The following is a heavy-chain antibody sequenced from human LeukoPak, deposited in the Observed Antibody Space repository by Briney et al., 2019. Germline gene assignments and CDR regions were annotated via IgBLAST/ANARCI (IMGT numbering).Heavy chain of an antibody. Sequence: ASVKVSCKASGYTFTSYDINWVRQATGQGLEWMGWMNPNSGNTGYARKFQGRVTMTRNTSISTAYMELSSLRSEDTAVYYCARAPMEVVVPAADDYYYGMDVWGQGTTVTVSS. CDR2: MNPNSGNT. D-gene: IGHD2-2*01. J-gene: IGHJ6*02. CDR3: ARAPMEVVVPAADDYYYGMDV. V-gene: IGHV1-8*01. CDR1: GYTFTSYD.